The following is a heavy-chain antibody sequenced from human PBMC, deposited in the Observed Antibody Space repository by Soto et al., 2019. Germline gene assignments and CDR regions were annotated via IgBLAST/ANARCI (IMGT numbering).Heavy chain of an antibody. Sequence: GGSLRLSCAASGFTFSSYAMHWVRQAPGKGLEWVAVISYDGSNKYYADSVKGRFTISRDNSKNTLYLQMNSLRAEDTAVYYCAREGVSPIGYYYYGMDVWGPGTTVTVSS. CDR2: ISYDGSNK. CDR1: GFTFSSYA. CDR3: AREGVSPIGYYYYGMDV. J-gene: IGHJ6*02. V-gene: IGHV3-30-3*01. D-gene: IGHD2-8*01.